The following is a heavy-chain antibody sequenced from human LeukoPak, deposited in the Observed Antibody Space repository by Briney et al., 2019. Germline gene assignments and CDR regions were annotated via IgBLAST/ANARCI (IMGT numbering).Heavy chain of an antibody. CDR2: ISWNSGSI. V-gene: IGHV3-9*01. Sequence: GGSLRLSCAASGFTFDDYAMHWVRQAPGKGLEWVSGISWNSGSIGYADSVKGRFTISRDNAKNSLYLQMNSLRAEDTALYYCAKDLYYYDSSGYHWGQGTLVTVSS. CDR1: GFTFDDYA. CDR3: AKDLYYYDSSGYH. D-gene: IGHD3-22*01. J-gene: IGHJ5*02.